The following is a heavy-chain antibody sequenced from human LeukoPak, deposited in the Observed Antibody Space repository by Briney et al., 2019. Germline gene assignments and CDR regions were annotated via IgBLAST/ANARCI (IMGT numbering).Heavy chain of an antibody. Sequence: SETLSLTCTVSGESMSGFYWNWIRQPPGKGLEWIGYMHYTGSTNYNPSLKSRVTISIDTSKNQFSLKLSSVTAADTAVYYCARVVYRDYSKDFDYWGQGTLVTVSS. CDR1: GESMSGFY. CDR3: ARVVYRDYSKDFDY. CDR2: MHYTGST. V-gene: IGHV4-59*12. J-gene: IGHJ4*02. D-gene: IGHD4-17*01.